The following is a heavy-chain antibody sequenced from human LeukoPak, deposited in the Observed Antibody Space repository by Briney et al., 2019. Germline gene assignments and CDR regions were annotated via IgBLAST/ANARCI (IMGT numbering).Heavy chain of an antibody. V-gene: IGHV4-38-2*02. CDR3: ASRGGTYYDFWSGYYVYEGDY. D-gene: IGHD3-3*01. Sequence: SETLSLTCTVSGYSISSGYYWGWIRPPPGKGLEWIGSIYHSGSTYYHPSLKSRVTISVDTAKNQFSLKLSYVTAAATAVYYCASRGGTYYDFWSGYYVYEGDYWGQGTLVTVSS. CDR2: IYHSGST. CDR1: GYSISSGYY. J-gene: IGHJ4*02.